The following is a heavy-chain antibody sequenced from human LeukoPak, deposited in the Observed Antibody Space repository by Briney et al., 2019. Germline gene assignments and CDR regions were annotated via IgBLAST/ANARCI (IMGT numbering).Heavy chain of an antibody. Sequence: PSETLSLTCTVSGGSISSYYWSWIRQPPGKGLEWIGYIYYSGSTNYNPSLKSRVTISVDTSKNQFSLKLSSVTAADTAVYYCARVGVLSSSWYGGAFDIWGQGTMVTVSS. J-gene: IGHJ3*02. V-gene: IGHV4-59*08. CDR3: ARVGVLSSSWYGGAFDI. D-gene: IGHD6-13*01. CDR2: IYYSGST. CDR1: GGSISSYY.